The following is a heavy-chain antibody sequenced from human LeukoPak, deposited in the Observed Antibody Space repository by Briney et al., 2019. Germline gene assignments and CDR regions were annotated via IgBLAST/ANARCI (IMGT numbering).Heavy chain of an antibody. D-gene: IGHD4-23*01. V-gene: IGHV4-59*08. Sequence: SETLSLTCTVSGGSVSSNYWSWIRQPPGKGLEWIGYIYYSGSPTYNPSLKSRVTTSLDTSKNQFSLKLSSVTAADTAVYYCAGQVAYGGVFEYWGQGTLVTVSS. CDR3: AGQVAYGGVFEY. CDR1: GGSVSSNY. J-gene: IGHJ4*02. CDR2: IYYSGSP.